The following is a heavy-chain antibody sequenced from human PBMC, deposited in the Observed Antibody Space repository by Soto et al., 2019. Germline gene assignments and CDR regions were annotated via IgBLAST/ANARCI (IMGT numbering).Heavy chain of an antibody. CDR3: AKATLYQLLL. CDR2: IYFSGSF. CDR1: GGSLSNYY. V-gene: IGHV4-59*01. J-gene: IGHJ4*02. D-gene: IGHD2-2*01. Sequence: PSETLSLTCNVSGGSLSNYYWSWIRQPPGKGLEWIGYIYFSGSFNYNPSLKSRVTMSVETRTNHVSLKLRSVTAADTAVYYCAKATLYQLLLWGQGTLVTVSS.